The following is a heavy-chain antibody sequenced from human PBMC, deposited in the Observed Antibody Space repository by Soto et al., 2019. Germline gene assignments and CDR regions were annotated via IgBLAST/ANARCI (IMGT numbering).Heavy chain of an antibody. J-gene: IGHJ5*02. Sequence: SETLSLTCAASGGSISSGGYSWSWIRQPPGKGLEWIGYIYHSGSTYYNPSLKSRVTISVDRSKNQFSLKLSSVTAADTAVYYCARGGIAAAGFNWFDPWGQGTLVTVSS. CDR3: ARGGIAAAGFNWFDP. CDR2: IYHSGST. V-gene: IGHV4-30-2*01. CDR1: GGSISSGGYS. D-gene: IGHD6-13*01.